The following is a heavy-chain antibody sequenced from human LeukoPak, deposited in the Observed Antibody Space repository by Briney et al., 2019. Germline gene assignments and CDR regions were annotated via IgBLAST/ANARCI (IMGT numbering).Heavy chain of an antibody. CDR3: ARDLLPLRGGDFDY. CDR1: GFTFDDYG. CDR2: IDRNGDST. V-gene: IGHV3-20*04. Sequence: GGSLRLSCAASGFTFDDYGMSWVRQAPGKGLEWVSGIDRNGDSTGYADSVEGRFTISRDNAKNSLYLQMNSLRAEDTAVYYCARDLLPLRGGDFDYWGQGTLVTISS. D-gene: IGHD3-10*01. J-gene: IGHJ4*02.